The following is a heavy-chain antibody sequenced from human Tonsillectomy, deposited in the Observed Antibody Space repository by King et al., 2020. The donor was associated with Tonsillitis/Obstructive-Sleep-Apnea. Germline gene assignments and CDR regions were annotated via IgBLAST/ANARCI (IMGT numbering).Heavy chain of an antibody. CDR2: IHPGDSDT. Sequence: LVQSGAEVKRPGESLKISCKGSGYRFTSFWIGWVRQMPGKGLEWMGIIHPGDSDTRYSPSFQGHVTFSADKSISTAYLQWSRLKASDTAMYFCARIEGDXXNGGNYYYXXXXXKGTTVTVSS. CDR3: ARIEGDXXNGGNYYYXXX. D-gene: IGHD3-3*01. V-gene: IGHV5-51*01. J-gene: IGHJ6*03. CDR1: GYRFTSFW.